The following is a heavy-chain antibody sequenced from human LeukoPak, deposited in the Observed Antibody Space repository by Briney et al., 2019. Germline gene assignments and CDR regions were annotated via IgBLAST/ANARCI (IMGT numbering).Heavy chain of an antibody. V-gene: IGHV1-18*01. CDR1: GYTFTSYG. J-gene: IGHJ6*02. CDR3: ARDKSRNSGYDEGYYYYGMDV. Sequence: GASVKVSCKASGYTFTSYGISWVRQAPGQGLEWMGWISTYNDNTNYAQKLQGRVTMTTDTSTSTAYMELRNLRSDDTAVYYCARDKSRNSGYDEGYYYYGMDVWGQGTTVTVSS. D-gene: IGHD5-12*01. CDR2: ISTYNDNT.